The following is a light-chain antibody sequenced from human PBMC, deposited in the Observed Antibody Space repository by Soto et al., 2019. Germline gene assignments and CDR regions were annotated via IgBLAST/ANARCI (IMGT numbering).Light chain of an antibody. CDR1: QSVLYSSNNKNY. CDR2: WAS. Sequence: DIVMTQSPDSLAVSLGERATIKCKSSQSVLYSSNNKNYLAWYQQIPGQPPKLLIYWASTRESGVPDRFSGSGSGTDFTLTISSLQAEDVAVYYCQQYYTTPYTFGQGT. CDR3: QQYYTTPYT. V-gene: IGKV4-1*01. J-gene: IGKJ2*01.